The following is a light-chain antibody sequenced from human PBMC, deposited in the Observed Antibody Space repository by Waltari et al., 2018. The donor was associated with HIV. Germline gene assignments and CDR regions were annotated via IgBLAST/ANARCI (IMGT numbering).Light chain of an antibody. CDR1: PSNIGNNS. CDR3: ASWDDTLGVV. J-gene: IGLJ2*01. CDR2: SNS. Sequence: QSVLTQPPSASGTPGQSVTIPCSGSPSNIGNNSVNWYQQFPGSAPKLLLYSNSQRPLGVPDRFSGSKSGSSASLAISGPQADDEAHYYCASWDDTLGVVFGGGTTLTVL. V-gene: IGLV1-44*01.